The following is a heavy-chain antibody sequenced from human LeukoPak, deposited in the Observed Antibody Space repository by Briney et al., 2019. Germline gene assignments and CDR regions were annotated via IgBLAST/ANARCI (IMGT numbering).Heavy chain of an antibody. CDR3: ASDDYGDYEDGFDI. D-gene: IGHD4-17*01. CDR2: ISSTSTYI. V-gene: IGHV3-21*01. Sequence: PGGSLRLSCVVSGFTFSRATMNWVRQAPGKGLEWVSSISSTSTYINYADSVKGRFTISRDNAKKSLYLQMNGLRGEDTAMYYCASDDYGDYEDGFDIWGHGTMVTVSS. J-gene: IGHJ3*02. CDR1: GFTFSRAT.